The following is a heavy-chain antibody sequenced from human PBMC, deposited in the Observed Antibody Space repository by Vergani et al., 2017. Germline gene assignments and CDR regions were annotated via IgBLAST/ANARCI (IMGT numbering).Heavy chain of an antibody. CDR3: AIGDYGTLTDYLY. J-gene: IGHJ4*02. D-gene: IGHD3-9*01. V-gene: IGHV1-46*03. Sequence: QVQVVTSGAEVKKSGASVKVSCKTSGYTFSNYYMNWVRQAPGQGLEWIGIINPSGGHTNYAKKFQGRVTMTRDTSPSTVYMELSSLRSEDTALYYCAIGDYGTLTDYLYWGQGTLVTVSA. CDR1: GYTFSNYY. CDR2: INPSGGHT.